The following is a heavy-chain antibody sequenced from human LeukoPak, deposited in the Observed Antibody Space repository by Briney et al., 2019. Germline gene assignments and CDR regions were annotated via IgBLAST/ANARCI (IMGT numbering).Heavy chain of an antibody. CDR2: ISSSSSYI. D-gene: IGHD3-22*01. CDR1: GFTFSSYS. V-gene: IGHV3-21*01. J-gene: IGHJ3*02. CDR3: ARANYYYDSSGYRDAFDI. Sequence: GGSLRLSCAASGFTFSSYSMSWVRQAPGKGLEWVSSISSSSSYIYYAASVKGRFTISRDNAKNSLYLQMNSLRANDTAVYYCARANYYYDSSGYRDAFDIWGQGTMVTVSS.